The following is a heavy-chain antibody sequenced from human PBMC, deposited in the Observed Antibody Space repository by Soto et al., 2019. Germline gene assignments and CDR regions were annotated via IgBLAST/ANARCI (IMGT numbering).Heavy chain of an antibody. Sequence: SVKVSCKASGGTFSSYAISWVRQAPGQGLEWMGGIIPIFGTANYAQKFQGRVTITADESTSTAYMELSSLRSEDTAVYYCARLVASPYGMDVWGQGTTVTVSS. D-gene: IGHD3-10*01. CDR2: IIPIFGTA. CDR3: ARLVASPYGMDV. CDR1: GGTFSSYA. J-gene: IGHJ6*02. V-gene: IGHV1-69*13.